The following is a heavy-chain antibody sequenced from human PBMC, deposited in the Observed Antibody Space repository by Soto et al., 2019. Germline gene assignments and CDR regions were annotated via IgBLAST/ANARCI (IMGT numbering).Heavy chain of an antibody. J-gene: IGHJ6*02. V-gene: IGHV3-23*01. CDR3: AKRYYYDGSGPFGMDV. Sequence: EVQLLESGGGLVQPGGSLRLSCAASGFTFSSYAMSWVRQAPGKGLEWVSAISGSGGSTYYVDSVRGRFTISRDNSKNMLFLQMNSLRAEDTAVYYCAKRYYYDGSGPFGMDVWGQGTTVTVSS. D-gene: IGHD3-22*01. CDR1: GFTFSSYA. CDR2: ISGSGGST.